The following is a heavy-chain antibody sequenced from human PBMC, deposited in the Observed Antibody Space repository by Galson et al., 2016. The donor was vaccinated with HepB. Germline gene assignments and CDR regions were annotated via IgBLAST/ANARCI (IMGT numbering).Heavy chain of an antibody. CDR2: INPDGGST. D-gene: IGHD1-1*01. CDR3: ARGTTGTGGYFDY. J-gene: IGHJ4*02. CDR1: GFTFSDYA. Sequence: SLRLSCAASGFTFSDYAMTWVRQAPGKGLEWVSRINPDGGSTNYADSVKGRFTISRDNAKNTLYLQMNSLRADDTAVYYCARGTTGTGGYFDYWGQGILVTVSS. V-gene: IGHV3-74*01.